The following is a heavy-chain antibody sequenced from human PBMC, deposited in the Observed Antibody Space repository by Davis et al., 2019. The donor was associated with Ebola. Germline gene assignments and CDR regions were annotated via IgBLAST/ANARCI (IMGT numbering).Heavy chain of an antibody. J-gene: IGHJ6*02. CDR3: ARGGYSYDRYYYYYGMDV. CDR1: GFTFSGSA. V-gene: IGHV3-73*01. D-gene: IGHD5-18*01. CDR2: IRSKAHSSAT. Sequence: GGSLRLSCAASGFTFSGSAMHWVRQASGKGLEWVGRIRSKAHSSATAYAASVKGRFTISRDNAKNSLYLQMNSLRAEDTAVYYCARGGYSYDRYYYYYGMDVWGQGTTVTVSS.